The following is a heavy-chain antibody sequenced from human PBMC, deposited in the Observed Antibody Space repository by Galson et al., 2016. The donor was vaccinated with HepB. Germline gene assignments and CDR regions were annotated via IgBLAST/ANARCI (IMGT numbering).Heavy chain of an antibody. CDR2: VYYTGST. Sequence: SETLSLTCTVSGDSISSYYWTWIRQPPGKGLEWIGYVYYTGSTKYNPSLRRPVSISVDTSKNQFSLKLSSVTAADTAVYYCAREVASRFDYWGQGILVSVSS. J-gene: IGHJ4*02. D-gene: IGHD5-12*01. CDR1: GDSISSYY. V-gene: IGHV4-59*01. CDR3: AREVASRFDY.